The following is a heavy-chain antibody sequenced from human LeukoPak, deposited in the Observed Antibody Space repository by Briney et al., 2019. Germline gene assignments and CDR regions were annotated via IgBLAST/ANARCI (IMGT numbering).Heavy chain of an antibody. CDR3: AAAGPGH. CDR2: INHSGST. D-gene: IGHD7-27*01. CDR1: GESFSAYY. Sequence: SETLSLTCAVYGESFSAYYWSWIRQPPGKGLEWIGEINHSGSTNYNPSLKSRVTISVDTSKNQFPLKLNSVTAADTAVYYCAAAGPGHWGQGTLVTVSS. J-gene: IGHJ4*02. V-gene: IGHV4-34*01.